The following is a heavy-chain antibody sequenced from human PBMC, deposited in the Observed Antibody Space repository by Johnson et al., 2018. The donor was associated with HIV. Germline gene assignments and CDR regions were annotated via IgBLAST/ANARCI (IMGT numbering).Heavy chain of an antibody. CDR1: EFTLSSYY. J-gene: IGHJ3*02. V-gene: IGHV3-48*01. CDR2: ISSSGSIT. Sequence: VQLVESGGGLAKPAWSPRLSCAASEFTLSSYYMNCVRQAPGKGLEWVSYISSSGSITYSADSVKGRFTTSRENAKNSLYLQMNSLRAGDRAVYYCARRSIRSDGFDIWGQGTMVTVSS. CDR3: ARRSIRSDGFDI. D-gene: IGHD4-11*01.